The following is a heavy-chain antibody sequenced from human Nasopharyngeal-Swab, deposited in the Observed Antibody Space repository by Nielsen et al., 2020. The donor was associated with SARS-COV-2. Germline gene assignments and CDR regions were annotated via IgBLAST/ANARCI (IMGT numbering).Heavy chain of an antibody. CDR2: VNTNTGNP. J-gene: IGHJ4*02. CDR1: YV. CDR3: ARDLVGLGYY. D-gene: IGHD2-2*01. V-gene: IGHV7-4-1*02. Sequence: YVMNWVRQAPGQGLEWMGWVNTNTGNPMYAQGFTGRFVFSLDTSVSTAYLQISSLKAEDTAVYYCARDLVGLGYYWGQGTLVTVSS.